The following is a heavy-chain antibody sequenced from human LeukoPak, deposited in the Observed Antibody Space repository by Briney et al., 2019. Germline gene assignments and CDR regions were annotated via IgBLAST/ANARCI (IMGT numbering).Heavy chain of an antibody. J-gene: IGHJ3*02. CDR2: ISAYNGNT. D-gene: IGHD2-15*01. V-gene: IGHV1-18*01. CDR1: GYTFTSYG. CDR3: ARDRAGMVVAASTNAFDI. Sequence: ASVKVSCKASGYTFTSYGISWVRQAPGQGLEWMGWISAYNGNTKYAQKFQGRVTMTTDTSTSTAYMELRSLTSDDTAMYYCARDRAGMVVAASTNAFDIWGQGTMVTVSS.